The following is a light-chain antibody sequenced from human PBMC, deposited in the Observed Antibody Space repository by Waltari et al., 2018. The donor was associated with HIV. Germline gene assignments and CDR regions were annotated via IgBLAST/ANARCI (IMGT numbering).Light chain of an antibody. V-gene: IGKV1-39*01. CDR2: AAS. CDR3: QQSYSTPQLT. Sequence: DIQMTQSPSSLSASVGDRVTITCRASQGISSYLNWYQQKPGKAPKLLIYAASSLQSGVPSRFSGSGSGTDFTLTISSLQPEDFATYYCQQSYSTPQLTFGGGTKVEIK. CDR1: QGISSY. J-gene: IGKJ4*01.